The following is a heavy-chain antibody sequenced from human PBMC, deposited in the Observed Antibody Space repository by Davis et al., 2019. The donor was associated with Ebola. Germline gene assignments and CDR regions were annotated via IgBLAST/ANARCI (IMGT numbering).Heavy chain of an antibody. J-gene: IGHJ3*02. CDR2: ISSSGSTI. CDR3: ARFPDRFLEWLSAFDI. D-gene: IGHD3-3*01. Sequence: GESLKISCAASGFTFSDYYMSWIRQAPGKGLEWVSYISSSGSTIYYADSVKGRFTISRDNAKNSLYLQMNSLRAEDTAVYYCARFPDRFLEWLSAFDIWGQGTMVTVSS. V-gene: IGHV3-11*01. CDR1: GFTFSDYY.